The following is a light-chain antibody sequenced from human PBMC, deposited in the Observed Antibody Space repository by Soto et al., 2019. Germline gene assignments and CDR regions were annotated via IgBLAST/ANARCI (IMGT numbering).Light chain of an antibody. V-gene: IGKV3-20*01. CDR2: GAS. CDR3: QQYDNSPIT. CDR1: QSISSSF. Sequence: EIVLTESPVILSLSSVNISALSCXXSQSISSSFLAWYQQKPGQAPRLLIYGASSRATGIPDRFSGTGSETDFTLTISRLEPEDFAVYYCQQYDNSPITFGQGTRLEI. J-gene: IGKJ5*01.